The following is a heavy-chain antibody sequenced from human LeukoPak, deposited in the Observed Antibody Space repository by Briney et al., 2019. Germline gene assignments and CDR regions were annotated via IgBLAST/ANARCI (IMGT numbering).Heavy chain of an antibody. Sequence: SVKVSCKASGGIFSSYAISWVRQAPGQGLEWMGGIIPIFGAANYAQKFQGRVTITTDESTSTAYMELSSLRSEDTAVYYCARAALEELRQDYYYYYYMDVWGKGTTVTVSS. J-gene: IGHJ6*03. CDR2: IIPIFGAA. D-gene: IGHD1-7*01. CDR1: GGIFSSYA. CDR3: ARAALEELRQDYYYYYYMDV. V-gene: IGHV1-69*05.